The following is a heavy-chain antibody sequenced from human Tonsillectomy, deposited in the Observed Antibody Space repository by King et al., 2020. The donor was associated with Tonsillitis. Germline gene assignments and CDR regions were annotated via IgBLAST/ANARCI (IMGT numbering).Heavy chain of an antibody. CDR1: GGSISSSSYY. V-gene: IGHV4-39*01. CDR3: ARGGGAARPLEFDY. Sequence: QLQESGPGLVKPSETLSLTCTVSGGSISSSSYYWGWIRQPPGKGLEWIGSIYYSGSTYYNPSLKSRVTISVDTSKNQFSLKLSSVTAADTAVYYCARGGGAARPLEFDYWGQGTRVTVSS. D-gene: IGHD6-6*01. J-gene: IGHJ4*02. CDR2: IYYSGST.